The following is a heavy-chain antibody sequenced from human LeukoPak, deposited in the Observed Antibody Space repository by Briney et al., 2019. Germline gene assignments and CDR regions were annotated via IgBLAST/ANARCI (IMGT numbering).Heavy chain of an antibody. CDR2: IYRGGDT. J-gene: IGHJ4*02. CDR3: AKASSETNFDC. Sequence: GGSLRLSCVGSGFTVSSNFMSWVRQAPGKGLEWVSVIYRGGDTYYADSVKGRFTISRDNSRNTLYLQMNSLRVEDTAEYYCAKASSETNFDCWGQGTLVTVSS. CDR1: GFTVSSNF. V-gene: IGHV3-66*01. D-gene: IGHD2-8*01.